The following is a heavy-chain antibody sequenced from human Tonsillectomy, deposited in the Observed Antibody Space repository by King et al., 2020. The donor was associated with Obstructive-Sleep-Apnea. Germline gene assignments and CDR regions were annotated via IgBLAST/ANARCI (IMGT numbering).Heavy chain of an antibody. D-gene: IGHD3-10*01. Sequence: HVQLVESGGGVVQPGRSLRLSCTGSGFTFRSYAMHWVRQAPGKGLEWGAIISYDGSNKFYTDSVKGRLTISRDNSKNTLYLQMNSLRPEDTAVYYCARDEDQLGGSGGEFEYWGQGTLVTVSS. V-gene: IGHV3-30-3*01. CDR1: GFTFRSYA. CDR2: ISYDGSNK. CDR3: ARDEDQLGGSGGEFEY. J-gene: IGHJ4*02.